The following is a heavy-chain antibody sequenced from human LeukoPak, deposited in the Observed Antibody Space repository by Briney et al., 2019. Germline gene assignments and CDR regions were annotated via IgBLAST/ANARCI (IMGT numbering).Heavy chain of an antibody. CDR2: ITNSGNSK. D-gene: IGHD4-23*01. Sequence: GGSLRLSCAASEFTFSSYSMNWVRQAPGKGLEWVSYITNSGNSKSYADSVKGRFTISRDNSRNTLYQQMNCLRADDTAVYYCARRLGDNSGHFDYWGQGILVTVSS. CDR3: ARRLGDNSGHFDY. CDR1: EFTFSSYS. V-gene: IGHV3-48*01. J-gene: IGHJ4*02.